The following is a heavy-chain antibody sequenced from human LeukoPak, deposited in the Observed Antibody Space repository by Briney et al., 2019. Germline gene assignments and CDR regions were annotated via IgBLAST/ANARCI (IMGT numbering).Heavy chain of an antibody. CDR3: ARLAIAVAGSGAYYYGMDV. D-gene: IGHD6-19*01. CDR1: GGSISSSSYY. J-gene: IGHJ6*02. CDR2: IYYSGST. Sequence: SETLSLTCTVSGGSISSSSYYWGWIRQPPGKGLEWIGSIYYSGSTYYNPSLKSRVTISVDTSKNQFSLKLSSVTAADTAVYYCARLAIAVAGSGAYYYGMDVWGQGTTVTVSS. V-gene: IGHV4-39*01.